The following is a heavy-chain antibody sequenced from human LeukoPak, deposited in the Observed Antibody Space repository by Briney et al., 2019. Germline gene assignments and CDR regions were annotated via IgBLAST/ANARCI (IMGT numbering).Heavy chain of an antibody. Sequence: ASVTVSCKASEYTFTSYDINWVRQATGQGLEWMGWMNPNSGNTGYVQKFQGRVTMTRNTSISTAYMELSSLRSEDTAVYYCARGGYHDSSGYHYDNHYWGQGTLVTVSS. CDR2: MNPNSGNT. V-gene: IGHV1-8*01. J-gene: IGHJ4*02. CDR1: EYTFTSYD. CDR3: ARGGYHDSSGYHYDNHY. D-gene: IGHD3-22*01.